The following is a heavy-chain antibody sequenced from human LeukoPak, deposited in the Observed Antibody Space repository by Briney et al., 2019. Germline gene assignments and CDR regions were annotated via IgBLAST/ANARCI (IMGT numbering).Heavy chain of an antibody. V-gene: IGHV3-33*01. D-gene: IGHD6-13*01. J-gene: IGHJ4*02. CDR3: ARSQSSSLIDY. CDR2: IWYDGSNK. Sequence: GGSVRLSCAASGFSFSAYGVHWVRQAPGEGLEWVAVIWYDGSNKDYADSVKGRFTFSRDNSKNTLYLQMNSLTVEDTAVYYCARSQSSSLIDYWGQGTLVTVSS. CDR1: GFSFSAYG.